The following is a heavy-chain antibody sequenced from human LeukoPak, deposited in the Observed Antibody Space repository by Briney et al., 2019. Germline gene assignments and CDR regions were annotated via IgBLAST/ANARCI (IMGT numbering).Heavy chain of an antibody. D-gene: IGHD5-12*01. CDR3: ASGYDLPY. V-gene: IGHV3-48*03. CDR2: VSRSGSTI. Sequence: GGSLRLSCVASTFTFSSYEMNWVRQAPGKGLEWISYVSRSGSTIYYADSVKGRFTISRDNAKNSLYLQMNSLRAEDTAVYYCASGYDLPYWGQGTLVTVSS. CDR1: TFTFSSYE. J-gene: IGHJ4*02.